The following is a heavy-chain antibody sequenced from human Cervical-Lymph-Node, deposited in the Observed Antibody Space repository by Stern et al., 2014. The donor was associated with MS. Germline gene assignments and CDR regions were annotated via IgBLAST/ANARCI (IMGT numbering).Heavy chain of an antibody. J-gene: IGHJ5*02. V-gene: IGHV4-59*01. CDR3: ARVVVLAGSRWFDP. Sequence: QMHLHESGPGLVKPSETLSLTCSDSTDSIGGNCLSWILQPPGKGLELIGYIYYTGSTNYNPSLKSRVTISIDTSKTQFSLRLNSVTAADTAVYYCARVVVLAGSRWFDPWGQGILVSVSP. CDR1: TDSIGGNC. CDR2: IYYTGST. D-gene: IGHD2-15*01.